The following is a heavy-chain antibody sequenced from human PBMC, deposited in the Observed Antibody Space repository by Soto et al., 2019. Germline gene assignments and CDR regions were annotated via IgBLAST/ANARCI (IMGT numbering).Heavy chain of an antibody. CDR2: ISSAR. D-gene: IGHD1-26*01. CDR3: TRVGGSVSGMDV. CDR1: GFTCISYS. Sequence: GGSLRLSCAASGFTCISYSMNWVRQAPGKGLEWVSYISSARYADSVKGRFTISRDNAKNTVYLQMNSLRAEDTAVYYCTRVGGSVSGMDVWGQGTTVTVS. V-gene: IGHV3-21*05. J-gene: IGHJ6*02.